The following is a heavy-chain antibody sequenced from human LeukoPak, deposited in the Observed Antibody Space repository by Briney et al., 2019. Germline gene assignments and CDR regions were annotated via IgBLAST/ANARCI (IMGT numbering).Heavy chain of an antibody. Sequence: PGRSLRLSCAASVFTFSTYEVNWVRQAPGKGREGVSFFSSSGIIYYADSVKGRFTISRDNARNSLYLQMNSLRGEGTAVYYCARGGNIGYNYNAFDIWGQGTVVTVSS. CDR3: ARGGNIGYNYNAFDI. V-gene: IGHV3-48*03. CDR1: VFTFSTYE. CDR2: FSSSGII. D-gene: IGHD3-22*01. J-gene: IGHJ3*02.